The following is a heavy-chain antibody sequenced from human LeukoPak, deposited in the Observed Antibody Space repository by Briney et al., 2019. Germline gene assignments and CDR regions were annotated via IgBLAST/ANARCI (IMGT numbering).Heavy chain of an antibody. CDR1: GYSFTSYW. V-gene: IGHV5-51*01. CDR2: IYPGDSDT. J-gene: IGHJ2*01. D-gene: IGHD2-15*01. Sequence: GESLKISCKGSGYSFTSYWIGWVRQMPGKGLEWMGIIYPGDSDTRYSPSFQGQVTISADKSISTAYLQWSSLKASDTAMYYCATRYCSGGSCQYPWYFDLWGRGTLVTVSS. CDR3: ATRYCSGGSCQYPWYFDL.